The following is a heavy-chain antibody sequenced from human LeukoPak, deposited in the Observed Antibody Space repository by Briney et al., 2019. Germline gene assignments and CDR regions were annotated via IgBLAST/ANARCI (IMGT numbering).Heavy chain of an antibody. V-gene: IGHV4-39*07. CDR3: AGDCSGGSCYTNWFDP. Sequence: PSETLSLTYAVSGGSISSNSYYWGWIRQPPGKGLEWIGSIYYSGSTYYNPSLKSRVTMSVDTSKNQFSLKLSSVTAADTAVYYCAGDCSGGSCYTNWFDPWGQGTLVTVSS. CDR2: IYYSGST. J-gene: IGHJ5*02. D-gene: IGHD2-15*01. CDR1: GGSISSNSYY.